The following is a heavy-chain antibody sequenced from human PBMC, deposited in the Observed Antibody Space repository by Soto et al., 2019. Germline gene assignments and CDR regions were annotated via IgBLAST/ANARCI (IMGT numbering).Heavy chain of an antibody. D-gene: IGHD6-13*01. CDR3: ARDLPYSSSWWEGFYGMDV. J-gene: IGHJ6*02. Sequence: PSETLSLTCTVSGGSISSYYWSWIWQPPGKGLELIGYIYYSGSTNYNPSLKSRVTISVDTSKNQFSLKLSSVTAADTAVYYCARDLPYSSSWWEGFYGMDVWGQGTTVTVSS. V-gene: IGHV4-59*01. CDR1: GGSISSYY. CDR2: IYYSGST.